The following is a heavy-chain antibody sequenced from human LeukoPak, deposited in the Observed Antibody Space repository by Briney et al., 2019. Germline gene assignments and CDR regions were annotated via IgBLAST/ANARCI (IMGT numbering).Heavy chain of an antibody. CDR3: ARGFGVVVPAATDYYYYYMDV. Sequence: ASVKVSCKASGYTFTSYAMNWVRQAPGQGLEWMGWINTNTGNPTYAQGFTGRFVFSLDTSVSTAYLQISSLKAEDTAVYYCARGFGVVVPAATDYYYYYMDVWGKGTTVTVSS. V-gene: IGHV7-4-1*02. D-gene: IGHD2-2*01. J-gene: IGHJ6*03. CDR2: INTNTGNP. CDR1: GYTFTSYA.